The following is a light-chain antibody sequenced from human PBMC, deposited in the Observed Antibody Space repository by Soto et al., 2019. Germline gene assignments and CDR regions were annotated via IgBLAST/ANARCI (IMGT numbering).Light chain of an antibody. Sequence: QLVLTQSPSASASLGASVKLTCTLSSGHSNYAIAWHQQQSEKGPRYLMKLNSDGSHSKGDGIPDRFSGSSSGAERYLPISSLQSEDEADYYCQTWGSGIVVLGGGTKLTVL. CDR1: SGHSNYA. CDR2: LNSDGSH. J-gene: IGLJ2*01. V-gene: IGLV4-69*01. CDR3: QTWGSGIVV.